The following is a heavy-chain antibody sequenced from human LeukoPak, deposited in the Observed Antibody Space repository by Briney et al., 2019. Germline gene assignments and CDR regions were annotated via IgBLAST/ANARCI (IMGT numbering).Heavy chain of an antibody. Sequence: VASVKVSCKASGYTFTSYAMNWVRQAPGQGLEWMGWINTNTGNPTYAQGFTGRFVFSLDTAVSTAYLQISSLKAEDTAVYYCARVSYDILTGYSRRFDYWGQGTLVTVSS. D-gene: IGHD3-9*01. V-gene: IGHV7-4-1*02. CDR2: INTNTGNP. CDR3: ARVSYDILTGYSRRFDY. CDR1: GYTFTSYA. J-gene: IGHJ4*02.